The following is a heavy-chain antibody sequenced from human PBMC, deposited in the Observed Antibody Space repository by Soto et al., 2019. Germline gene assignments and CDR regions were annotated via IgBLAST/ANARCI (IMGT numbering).Heavy chain of an antibody. D-gene: IGHD2-15*01. J-gene: IGHJ3*02. Sequence: EASVKVSCKASGYTFTSYGISWVRQAPGQGLEWMGWISAYNGNTNYAQKLQGRVTMTTDTSTSTAYMELRSLRSDDTAVYYCARDGYCSGGSCYGHAFDIWGQGTMVTVSS. CDR2: ISAYNGNT. V-gene: IGHV1-18*01. CDR3: ARDGYCSGGSCYGHAFDI. CDR1: GYTFTSYG.